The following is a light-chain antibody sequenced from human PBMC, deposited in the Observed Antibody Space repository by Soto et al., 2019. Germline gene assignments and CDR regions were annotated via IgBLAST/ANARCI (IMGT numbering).Light chain of an antibody. CDR3: EQYNDWSET. V-gene: IGKV3-15*01. J-gene: IGKJ1*01. Sequence: EIEMTQSPATLSVSPGERATLSCRASQSVSSNLAWYQQRVGQAPKLLIYDASTRATGIPARFSGSGSGTEFTLTISSLQSEDFAVYCCEQYNDWSETFGPGTKV. CDR2: DAS. CDR1: QSVSSN.